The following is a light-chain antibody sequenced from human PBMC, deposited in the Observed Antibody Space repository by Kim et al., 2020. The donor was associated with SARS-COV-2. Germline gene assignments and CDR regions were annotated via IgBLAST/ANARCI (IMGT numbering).Light chain of an antibody. V-gene: IGKV3-20*01. Sequence: EVVLTQSPGTLSLSLGERATLSCSASQSVSSSYLAWYQQKPGQAPRLLIYGASSRAIGIPDRFSGSGSQTDFTLTINGLEPEDFALYYCQQYGTSTGYTFGQGTKLEI. CDR2: GAS. CDR3: QQYGTSTGYT. CDR1: QSVSSSY. J-gene: IGKJ2*01.